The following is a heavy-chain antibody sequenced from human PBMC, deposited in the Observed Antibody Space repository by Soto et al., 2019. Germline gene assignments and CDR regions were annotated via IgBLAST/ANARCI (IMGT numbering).Heavy chain of an antibody. V-gene: IGHV1-69*12. CDR1: GGTFSSYA. CDR3: ARYCISTSCYAFDY. J-gene: IGHJ4*02. D-gene: IGHD2-2*01. Sequence: QVQLVQSGAEVKKPGSSVKVSCKASGGTFSSYAISWVRQAPGQGIEWMGGNIPIFGTTNYAQKFEGRVTIPADESTSTAYMELGSLRSEGTAVYYCARYCISTSCYAFDYRGQGTLVTVSS. CDR2: NIPIFGTT.